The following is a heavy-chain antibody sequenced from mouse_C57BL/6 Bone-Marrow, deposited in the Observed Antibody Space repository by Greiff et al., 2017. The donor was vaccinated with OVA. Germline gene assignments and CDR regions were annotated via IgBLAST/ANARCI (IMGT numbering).Heavy chain of an antibody. V-gene: IGHV5-16*01. D-gene: IGHD1-1*01. J-gene: IGHJ2*01. Sequence: EVKVVESEGGLVQPGSSMKLSCTASGFTFSDYYMAWVRQVPEKGLEWVANINYDGSSTYYLDSLKSRFIISRDNAKNILYLQMSSLKSEDTATYYCARIYYYGSSYLYFDYWGQGTTRTVSS. CDR3: ARIYYYGSSYLYFDY. CDR1: GFTFSDYY. CDR2: INYDGSST.